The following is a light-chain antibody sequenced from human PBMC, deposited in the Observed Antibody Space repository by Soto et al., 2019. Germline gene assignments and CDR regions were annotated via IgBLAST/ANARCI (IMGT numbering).Light chain of an antibody. CDR3: SSYTSSSTRV. CDR2: DVS. Sequence: QSVLTQPASVSGSPGQSITISCTGTSSDVGGYNYVSWYQQHPGKAPKRMIYDVSNRPSGVSNRCSGSKSGHAASLTISGLQAEDEADYYCSSYTSSSTRVFGGGTKVTVL. CDR1: SSDVGGYNY. J-gene: IGLJ3*02. V-gene: IGLV2-14*01.